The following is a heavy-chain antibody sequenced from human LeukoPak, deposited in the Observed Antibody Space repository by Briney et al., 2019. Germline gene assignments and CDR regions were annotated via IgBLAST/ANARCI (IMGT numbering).Heavy chain of an antibody. CDR3: ARTYYYGSGSAQGVDV. Sequence: SETLSLTCTVSGGSISSYYWSWIRQPPGKGLEWIGYIYYSGSTNYNPSLKSRVTISVDTSKNQFSLKLSSVTAADTAVYYFARTYYYGSGSAQGVDVWGQGTTVTVSS. J-gene: IGHJ6*02. CDR1: GGSISSYY. D-gene: IGHD3-10*01. CDR2: IYYSGST. V-gene: IGHV4-59*01.